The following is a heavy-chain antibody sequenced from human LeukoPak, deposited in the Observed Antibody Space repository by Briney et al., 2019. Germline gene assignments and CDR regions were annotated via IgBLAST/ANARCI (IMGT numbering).Heavy chain of an antibody. J-gene: IGHJ3*01. Sequence: GRSLRLSCAASVFTFSSYVMHWVRQAPGKGLEGVAVIWYDGSNKYYADSVKGRFTISRDNSKNTLYLQMNSLRAEDTPVYYCAKALLSGELGNWGQGTMVTVSS. CDR1: VFTFSSYV. CDR3: AKALLSGELGN. V-gene: IGHV3-33*06. D-gene: IGHD7-27*01. CDR2: IWYDGSNK.